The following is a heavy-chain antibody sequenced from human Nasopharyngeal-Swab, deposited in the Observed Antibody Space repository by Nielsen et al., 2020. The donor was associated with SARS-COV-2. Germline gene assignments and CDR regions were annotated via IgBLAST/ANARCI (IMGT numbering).Heavy chain of an antibody. V-gene: IGHV3-73*01. CDR3: TRCGGGCYSGRDY. D-gene: IGHD2-15*01. CDR2: IRRKGNNYAT. J-gene: IGHJ4*02. Sequence: GASLNISCAASGFTISDSAIYWVRHPSGKGLEWVGRIRRKGNNYATAYAASVNGRFTIFRDDPTNTAYLQINNLKTEDAAVYYCTRCGGGCYSGRDYWGQGTLVTVSS. CDR1: GFTISDSA.